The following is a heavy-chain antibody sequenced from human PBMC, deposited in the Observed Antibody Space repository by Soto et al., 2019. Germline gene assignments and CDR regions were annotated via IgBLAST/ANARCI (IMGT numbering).Heavy chain of an antibody. J-gene: IGHJ6*02. V-gene: IGHV3-30*18. D-gene: IGHD3-22*01. CDR3: ANTLDYYDHYGMDV. CDR2: ISYDGSNK. CDR1: GFTFSSYG. Sequence: GGSLRLSCAASGFTFSSYGRHWVRQAPGKGLEWVAVISYDGSNKYYADSVKGRFTISRDNSKNTLYLQMSSLRAEDTAVYYCANTLDYYDHYGMDVWGQGTTVTVSS.